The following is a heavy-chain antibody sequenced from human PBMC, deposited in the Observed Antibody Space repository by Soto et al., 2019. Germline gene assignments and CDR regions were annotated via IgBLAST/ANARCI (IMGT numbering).Heavy chain of an antibody. Sequence: PGGSLRLSCVGSGGTFSDHRMDWVRQAPGRGLEWVGRARNKARGHTTEYAASVRGRFTVSRDDSKSSLYLQMNSLKTEDTAVYYCSKPPDGKIGSGWGQGTLVTVSS. D-gene: IGHD6-13*01. CDR1: GGTFSDHR. J-gene: IGHJ4*02. CDR3: SKPPDGKIGSG. CDR2: ARNKARGHTT. V-gene: IGHV3-72*01.